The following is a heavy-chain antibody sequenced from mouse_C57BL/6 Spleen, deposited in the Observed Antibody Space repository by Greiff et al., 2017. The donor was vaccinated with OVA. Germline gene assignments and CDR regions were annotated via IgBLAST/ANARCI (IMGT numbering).Heavy chain of an antibody. CDR3: ARHEDGGSSLCWYFEG. V-gene: IGHV1-62-2*01. D-gene: IGHD1-1*01. Sequence: VQLQQSGAELVKPGASVKLSCKASGYTFTEYTIHWVKQRSGQGLEWIGWFYPGSGSIKYNEKFKDKATLTADKSSSTVYLELSRLTSEDSAVDLCARHEDGGSSLCWYFEGWGTGTTVTVAS. J-gene: IGHJ1*03. CDR1: GYTFTEYT. CDR2: FYPGSGSI.